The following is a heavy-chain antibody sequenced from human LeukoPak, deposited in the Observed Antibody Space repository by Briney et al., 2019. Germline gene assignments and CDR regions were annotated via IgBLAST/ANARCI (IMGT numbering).Heavy chain of an antibody. CDR2: ISSSSSYI. J-gene: IGHJ4*02. CDR1: GFTFSSYS. D-gene: IGHD2-2*01. Sequence: VVSLRLSCAASGFTFSSYSMNWVRQAPGKGLEWVSSISSSSSYIYYADSVKGRFTISRDNAKNSLYLQMNSLRAEDTAACYCARGDIVVVPAAIPFDYWGQGTLVTVSS. CDR3: ARGDIVVVPAAIPFDY. V-gene: IGHV3-21*01.